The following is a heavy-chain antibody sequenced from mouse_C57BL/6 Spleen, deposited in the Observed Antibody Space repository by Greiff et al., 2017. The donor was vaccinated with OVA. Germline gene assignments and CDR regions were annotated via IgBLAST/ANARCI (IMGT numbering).Heavy chain of an antibody. D-gene: IGHD1-1*01. CDR3: ARSNPYYGSSYVFDY. V-gene: IGHV1-58*01. Sequence: DVKLQESGAELVRPGSSVKMSCKTSGYTFTSYGINWVKQRPGQGLEWIGYIYIGNGYTEYNEKFKGKATLTSDTSSSTAYMQLSSLTSEDSAIYFCARSNPYYGSSYVFDYWGQGTTLTVSS. CDR2: IYIGNGYT. CDR1: GYTFTSYG. J-gene: IGHJ2*01.